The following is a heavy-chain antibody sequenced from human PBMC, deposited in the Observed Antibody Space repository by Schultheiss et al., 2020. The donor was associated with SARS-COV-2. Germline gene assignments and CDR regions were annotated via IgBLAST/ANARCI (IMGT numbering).Heavy chain of an antibody. Sequence: GGSLRLSCAVSSITFSKYWMHWVRQAPGKGLVWVSRIKSDGSSTTYADSVKGRFTISRDNAKNSLYLQMNSLKAEDTAVYYCARIAMTGNDAFDIWGQGTMVTVSS. D-gene: IGHD3-9*01. J-gene: IGHJ3*02. CDR2: IKSDGSST. CDR3: ARIAMTGNDAFDI. CDR1: SITFSKYW. V-gene: IGHV3-74*01.